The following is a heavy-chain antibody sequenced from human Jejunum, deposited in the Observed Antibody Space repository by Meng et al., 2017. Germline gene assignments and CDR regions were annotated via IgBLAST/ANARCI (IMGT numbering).Heavy chain of an antibody. CDR2: ISSDGNNK. V-gene: IGHV3-30*08. CDR1: AFTFSSYG. Sequence: GGSLRLSCAASAFTFSSYGLHWVRQAPGKGLEWVALISSDGNNKYYADSVKGRFTISRDNSRNTLYLQMNTLRAEDTAAYYCARGARTYCSDTSCYADYYYYGLGVWGQGTTVTVSS. CDR3: ARGARTYCSDTSCYADYYYYGLGV. D-gene: IGHD2-2*01. J-gene: IGHJ6*02.